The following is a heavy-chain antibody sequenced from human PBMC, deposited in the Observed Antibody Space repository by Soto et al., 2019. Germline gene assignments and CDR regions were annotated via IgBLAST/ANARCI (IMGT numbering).Heavy chain of an antibody. CDR3: ARGGDSNRIVLVGKSIDP. V-gene: IGHV4-34*01. D-gene: IGHD4-4*01. CDR1: GGSFSGYY. J-gene: IGHJ5*02. CDR2: INHSGST. Sequence: SETLSLTCAVYGGSFSGYYWSWIRQPPGKGLEWIGEINHSGSTNYNPSLKSRVTISVDTSKNQFSLKLSSVTAADTAVYYCARGGDSNRIVLVGKSIDPWGQGTLVTVSS.